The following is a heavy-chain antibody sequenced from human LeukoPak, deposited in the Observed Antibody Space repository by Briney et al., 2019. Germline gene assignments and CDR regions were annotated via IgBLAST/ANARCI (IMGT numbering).Heavy chain of an antibody. V-gene: IGHV3-23*01. D-gene: IGHD6-19*01. CDR1: GFTFSSYA. J-gene: IGHJ6*03. Sequence: GGSLRLSCAASGFTFSSYAMSWVRQAPGKGLEWVSAIRGSGDRTHYADSVKGRFTISRDNAKNSLYLQMNSLRAEDTAVYYCAKVPWAVAGTSDYYYMDVWGKGTTVTISS. CDR3: AKVPWAVAGTSDYYYMDV. CDR2: IRGSGDRT.